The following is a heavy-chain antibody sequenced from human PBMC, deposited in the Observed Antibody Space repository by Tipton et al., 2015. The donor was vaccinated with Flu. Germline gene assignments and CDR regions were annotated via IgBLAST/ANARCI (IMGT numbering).Heavy chain of an antibody. CDR2: IYTSGST. D-gene: IGHD3-10*01. V-gene: IGHV4-61*02. CDR3: ARGSGSGTYVIFDF. CDR1: GGFITSGSYY. J-gene: IGHJ4*02. Sequence: LRLSCTVSGGFITSGSYYWSWIRQPAGKGLEWIGRIYTSGSTKYNPSLKSRLSMSVGTSKSQFSLKLTSVTAADTAVYYCARGSGSGTYVIFDFWGQGTLVTVSS.